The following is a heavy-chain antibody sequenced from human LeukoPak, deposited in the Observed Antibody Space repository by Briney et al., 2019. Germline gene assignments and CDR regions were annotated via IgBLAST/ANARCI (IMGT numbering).Heavy chain of an antibody. V-gene: IGHV4-39*01. CDR1: GGSISSRDYY. D-gene: IGHD3-3*01. Sequence: SETLSLTCTVSGGSISSRDYYWGWIRQPPGKGLEWIGSIYYSGSTYYNPSLKSRVTISVDTSKNQFSLKLSSVTAADTAVYYCASLGGDYDFWSGRGDWGQGTLVTVSS. CDR2: IYYSGST. CDR3: ASLGGDYDFWSGRGD. J-gene: IGHJ4*02.